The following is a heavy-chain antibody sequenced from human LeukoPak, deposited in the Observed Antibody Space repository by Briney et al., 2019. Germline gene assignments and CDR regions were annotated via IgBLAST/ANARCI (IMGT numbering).Heavy chain of an antibody. V-gene: IGHV4-34*01. J-gene: IGHJ4*02. Sequence: SETLSLTCAVYGGSFSGYYGSWIRQPPGKGLEWIGEINHSGSTNYNPSLKSRVTISVDTSKNQFSLKLSSVTAADTAVYYCARGLRDYWGQGTLVTVSS. CDR3: ARGLRDY. CDR1: GGSFSGYY. CDR2: INHSGST.